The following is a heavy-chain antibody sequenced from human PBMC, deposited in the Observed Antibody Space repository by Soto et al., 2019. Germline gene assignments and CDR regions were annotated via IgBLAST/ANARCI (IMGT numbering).Heavy chain of an antibody. V-gene: IGHV5-51*01. CDR1: GYSFTSYW. J-gene: IGHJ5*02. CDR3: ARRGVCSSTSCYATSWFDP. CDR2: IYPGDSDT. Sequence: PGESLKISCKGSGYSFTSYWIGWVRQMPGKGLEWMGIIYPGDSDTRYSPSFQGQVTISADKSISTAYLQWSSLKASDTAMYYCARRGVCSSTSCYATSWFDPWGQGTLVTVAS. D-gene: IGHD2-2*01.